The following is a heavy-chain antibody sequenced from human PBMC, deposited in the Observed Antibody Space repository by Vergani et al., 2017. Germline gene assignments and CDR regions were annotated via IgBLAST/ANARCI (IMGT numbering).Heavy chain of an antibody. Sequence: VQLVESGGGLVKPGGSLRLSCAASGFTFSSYSMNWVRQAPGKGLEWVAVISYDGSNKYYADSVKGRFTISRDNSKNTLYLQMNSLRAEDTAVYYCAREVSSWNWFDPWGQGTLVTVSS. D-gene: IGHD6-13*01. V-gene: IGHV3-30*03. CDR1: GFTFSSYS. CDR2: ISYDGSNK. CDR3: AREVSSWNWFDP. J-gene: IGHJ5*02.